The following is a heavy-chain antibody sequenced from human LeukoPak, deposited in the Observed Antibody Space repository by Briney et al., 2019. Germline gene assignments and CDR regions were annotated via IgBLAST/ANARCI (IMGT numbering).Heavy chain of an antibody. D-gene: IGHD6-13*01. CDR1: GGSFSGYY. V-gene: IGHV4-34*01. CDR2: INHSGST. CDR3: ARGSGAAAGNHYYFDY. J-gene: IGHJ4*02. Sequence: SETLPLTCAVYGGSFSGYYWSWIRQPPGKGLEWIGEINHSGSTNYNPSLKSRVTISVDTSKNQFSLKLSSVTAADTAVYYCARGSGAAAGNHYYFDYWGQGTLVTVSS.